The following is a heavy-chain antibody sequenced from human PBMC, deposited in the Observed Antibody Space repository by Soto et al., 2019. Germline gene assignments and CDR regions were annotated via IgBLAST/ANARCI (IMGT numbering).Heavy chain of an antibody. CDR2: INPSGGST. CDR3: AKSRAVAGRAFDI. V-gene: IGHV1-46*01. D-gene: IGHD6-19*01. CDR1: GYTFTSYY. Sequence: QVQLVQSGAEVKKPGASVKVSCKASGYTFTSYYMHWVRQAPGQGLEWMGIINPSGGSTSYAQKFQGRVTMTRDTSTSTVYMELSSLRSEDTAVYYCAKSRAVAGRAFDIWGQGTMVTVSS. J-gene: IGHJ3*02.